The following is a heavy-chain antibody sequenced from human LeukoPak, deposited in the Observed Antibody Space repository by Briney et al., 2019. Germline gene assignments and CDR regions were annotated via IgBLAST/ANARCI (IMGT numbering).Heavy chain of an antibody. CDR1: GGTFSSYA. D-gene: IGHD3-22*01. Sequence: SVKVSCKASGGTFSSYAISWVRQAPGQGLEWMGGIIPIFGTANYAQKFQGRVTITADESTSTAYMELSSLRSEDTAVYYCARGAHYDSSGYCRGVYYFDYSGQGTLVTVSS. V-gene: IGHV1-69*13. J-gene: IGHJ4*02. CDR3: ARGAHYDSSGYCRGVYYFDY. CDR2: IIPIFGTA.